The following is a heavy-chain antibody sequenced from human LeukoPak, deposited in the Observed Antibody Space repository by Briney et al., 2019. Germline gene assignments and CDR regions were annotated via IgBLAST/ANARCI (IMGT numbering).Heavy chain of an antibody. J-gene: IGHJ6*03. V-gene: IGHV5-51*01. CDR2: IYPGDSDT. Sequence: ASVKVSCKVSGYTLTELSIYWVRQAPGKGLEWMGIIYPGDSDTRYSPSFQGQVTISADRSISTAYLQWSSLKASDTAMYYCARGFYGGYYYYYYMDVWGKGTTVTVSS. CDR1: GYTLTELS. CDR3: ARGFYGGYYYYYYMDV. D-gene: IGHD4/OR15-4a*01.